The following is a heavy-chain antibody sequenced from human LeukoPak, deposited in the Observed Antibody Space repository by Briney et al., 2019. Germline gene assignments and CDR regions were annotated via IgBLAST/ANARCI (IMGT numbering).Heavy chain of an antibody. CDR2: INDSGGST. CDR3: ASGNHNWNYVLDY. V-gene: IGHV3-23*01. J-gene: IGHJ4*02. CDR1: GFTFSSYA. D-gene: IGHD1-7*01. Sequence: GGSLRLSCAASGFTFSSYAMSWVRQAPGKGLEWVSAINDSGGSTYYADSVKGRFTISRDNSKNTLYLQMNSLRAEDTAVYYCASGNHNWNYVLDYWGQGTLVTVSS.